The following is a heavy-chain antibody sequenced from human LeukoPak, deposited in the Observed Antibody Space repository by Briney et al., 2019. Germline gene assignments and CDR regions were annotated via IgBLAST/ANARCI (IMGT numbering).Heavy chain of an antibody. V-gene: IGHV3-7*05. CDR2: IKQDGSEK. D-gene: IGHD3-22*01. CDR3: ARDATYYYDSSGYAFDI. J-gene: IGHJ3*02. CDR1: GFTFSSYW. Sequence: GGSLRLSCAASGFTFSSYWMSWVRQAPGKGLEWVANIKQDGSEKYYVDSVKGRFTISRDNAKNSLCLQMNSLRAEDTAVYYCARDATYYYDSSGYAFDIWGQGTMVTVSS.